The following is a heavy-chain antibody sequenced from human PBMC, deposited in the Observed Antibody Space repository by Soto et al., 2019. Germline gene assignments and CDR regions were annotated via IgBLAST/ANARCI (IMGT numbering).Heavy chain of an antibody. CDR1: GDSISRGDFY. CDR3: ARSYERGDWVGTFHV. CDR2: IYYSGST. J-gene: IGHJ3*01. V-gene: IGHV4-30-4*01. Sequence: QVQLQESGPGLVKPSQTLSLTCGVSGDSISRGDFYWSWIRQPPGEGLEWIGYIYYSGSTYFTPSLRSRVTISVDTSKIQFSLRRSAVTAAVTAVYYCARSYERGDWVGTFHVWGQGTMVTVSS. D-gene: IGHD1-26*01.